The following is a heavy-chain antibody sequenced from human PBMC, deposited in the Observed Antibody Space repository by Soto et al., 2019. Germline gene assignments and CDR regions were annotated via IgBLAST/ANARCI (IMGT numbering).Heavy chain of an antibody. D-gene: IGHD5-18*01. CDR3: ARMESFGSLNWFDP. J-gene: IGHJ5*02. Sequence: XAVKVSYNASGYTFTNNDFVWGRQATGQGLEWMGWMNPGSGDTGYAQKFQGRVTMTRDISIATAYMELNSLTSEDTAIYYCARMESFGSLNWFDPWGQGTLVTVSS. CDR2: MNPGSGDT. CDR1: GYTFTNND. V-gene: IGHV1-8*01.